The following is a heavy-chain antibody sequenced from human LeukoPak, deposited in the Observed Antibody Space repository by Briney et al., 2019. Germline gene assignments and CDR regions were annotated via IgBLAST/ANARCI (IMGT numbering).Heavy chain of an antibody. D-gene: IGHD5-18*01. V-gene: IGHV4-4*07. CDR3: ARDNTALVISDYYYMDV. CDR1: GGSISSYY. J-gene: IGHJ6*03. CDR2: IYTSGST. Sequence: SETLSLTCTVSGGSISSYYWSWIRQPAGKGLEWIGRIYTSGSTNYNPSLKSRVTMSVDTSKNQFSLKLSSVTAADTAVYYCARDNTALVISDYYYMDVWGKGTTVTVSS.